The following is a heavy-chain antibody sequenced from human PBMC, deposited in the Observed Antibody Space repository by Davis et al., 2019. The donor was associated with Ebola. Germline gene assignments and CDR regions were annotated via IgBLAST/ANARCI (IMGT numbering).Heavy chain of an antibody. D-gene: IGHD2-2*01. Sequence: PGGSLRLSCAASGFTVSSNYLSWVRQAPGKGLEWVSVIYSGGSTYYADSVKGRFTISRDTSKNTLYLQMNSLRAVDTAVYFCARGDCSTTSCSGYFLDYWGQGTLVTVSS. CDR1: GFTVSSNY. V-gene: IGHV3-53*01. CDR2: IYSGGST. J-gene: IGHJ4*02. CDR3: ARGDCSTTSCSGYFLDY.